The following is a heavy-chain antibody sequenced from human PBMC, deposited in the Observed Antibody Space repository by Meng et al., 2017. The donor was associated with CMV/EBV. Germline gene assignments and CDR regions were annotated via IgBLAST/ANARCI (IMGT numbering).Heavy chain of an antibody. J-gene: IGHJ5*02. V-gene: IGHV3-30*02. Sequence: GGSLRLSCAASGFTFSSYGVHWVRQAPGKGLEWVAFIRYDGSNKYYADSVKGRFTISRDNSKNTLYLQMNSLRAEDTAVYYCAKDAFNWNLNWFDPWGQGTLVTVSS. CDR3: AKDAFNWNLNWFDP. D-gene: IGHD1-7*01. CDR1: GFTFSSYG. CDR2: IRYDGSNK.